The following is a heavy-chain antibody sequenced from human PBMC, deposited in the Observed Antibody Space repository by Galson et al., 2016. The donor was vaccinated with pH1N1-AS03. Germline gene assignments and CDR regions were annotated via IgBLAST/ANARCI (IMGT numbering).Heavy chain of an antibody. V-gene: IGHV3-9*01. J-gene: IGHJ4*02. D-gene: IGHD5-12*01. CDR1: GFTFDDYA. CDR2: INWNSDNI. Sequence: SLRLSCAASGFTFDDYAMHWVRQAPGKGLEWVSGINWNSDNIDYADSVRGRFTISRDNSKNTLHLQMNSLRAEDTAVYYCAESKDMAATAGDYWGQGTLVTVSS. CDR3: AESKDMAATAGDY.